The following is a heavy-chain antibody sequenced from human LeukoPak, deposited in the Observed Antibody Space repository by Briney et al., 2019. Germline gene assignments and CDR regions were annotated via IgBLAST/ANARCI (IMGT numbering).Heavy chain of an antibody. CDR3: ARDPLYDFWSGYYPWAGLGYFDY. J-gene: IGHJ4*02. D-gene: IGHD3-3*01. CDR1: GHTFTGYY. Sequence: GASVKVSCKASGHTFTGYYMHWVRQAPGQGLEWMGWINPNSGGTNYAQKFQGRVTMTRDTSISTAYMELSRLRSDDTAVYYCARDPLYDFWSGYYPWAGLGYFDYWGQGTLVTVSS. V-gene: IGHV1-2*02. CDR2: INPNSGGT.